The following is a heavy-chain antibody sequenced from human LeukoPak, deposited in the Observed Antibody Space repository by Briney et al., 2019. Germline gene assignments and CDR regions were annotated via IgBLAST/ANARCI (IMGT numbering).Heavy chain of an antibody. D-gene: IGHD5-18*01. CDR2: IWYDGTDT. V-gene: IGHV3-30*02. J-gene: IGHJ4*02. CDR1: GFTFSRFN. CDR3: VKARGIQLWLPGDY. Sequence: PGGSLRLSCVASGFTFSRFNMHWVRQAPGKGLEWLALIWYDGTDTYYADSVKGRFTISRDNSKNTLYLQMSSLRAEDTAVYYCVKARGIQLWLPGDYWGQGTLVTVSS.